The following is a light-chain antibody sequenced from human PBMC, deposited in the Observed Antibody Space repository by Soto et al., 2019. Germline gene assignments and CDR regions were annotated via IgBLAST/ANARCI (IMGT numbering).Light chain of an antibody. V-gene: IGLV3-21*04. CDR1: DIESKS. Sequence: SYELTQPPSVSVAPGKTARISCGGNDIESKSVHWYQQRPGQAPVLVIYSDSDRPSGIPERFSGSNSGNTATLTISRVEAGDEADYYCQVWDDNNHRVVFGGGTQLTVL. CDR3: QVWDDNNHRVV. J-gene: IGLJ2*01. CDR2: SDS.